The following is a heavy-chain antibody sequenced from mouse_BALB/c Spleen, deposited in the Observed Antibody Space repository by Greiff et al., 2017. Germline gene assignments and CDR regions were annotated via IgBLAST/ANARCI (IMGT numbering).Heavy chain of an antibody. CDR2: INPYNGAT. J-gene: IGHJ4*01. CDR3: ARERVDY. V-gene: IGHV1-31*01. CDR1: GYSFTGYY. Sequence: VQLQQSGPEPVKPGASVKISCKASGYSFTGYYMHWVKQSHVKSLEWIGRINPYNGATSYNQNFKDKASLTVDKSSSTAYMELHSLTSEDSAVYYCARERVDYWGQGTSVTVSS.